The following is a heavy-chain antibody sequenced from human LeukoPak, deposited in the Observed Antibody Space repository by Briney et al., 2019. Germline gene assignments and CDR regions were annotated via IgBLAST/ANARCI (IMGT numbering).Heavy chain of an antibody. D-gene: IGHD4-11*01. Sequence: SETLSLTCTVSGGSISSYYWTWIRQPAGKGLEWIGRIYTSGTTNYNSSLKSRVPISEDTSKNQFSLKLSSVTAADTAVYYCARENGDYGNYGSYYNYMDVWGKGTTVTVSS. V-gene: IGHV4-4*07. J-gene: IGHJ6*03. CDR3: ARENGDYGNYGSYYNYMDV. CDR2: IYTSGTT. CDR1: GGSISSYY.